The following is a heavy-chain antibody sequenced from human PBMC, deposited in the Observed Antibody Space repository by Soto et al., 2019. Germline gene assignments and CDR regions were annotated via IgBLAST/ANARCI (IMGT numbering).Heavy chain of an antibody. J-gene: IGHJ4*02. CDR2: ISGIGGST. D-gene: IGHD6-13*01. V-gene: IGHV3-23*01. Sequence: PGWSLRLSCASSGFTFTDYALSWGRQAPGKGLEWVATISGIGGSTYLADSVKGRLSISRDNSKHTVSLLMNSLRAEDTAVYFCARGSSGYISSWYYFDYWGRGTLVRVSS. CDR3: ARGSSGYISSWYYFDY. CDR1: GFTFTDYA.